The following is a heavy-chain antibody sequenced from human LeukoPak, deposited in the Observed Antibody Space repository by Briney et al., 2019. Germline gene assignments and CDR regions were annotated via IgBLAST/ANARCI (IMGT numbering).Heavy chain of an antibody. CDR2: ISAYNGNT. V-gene: IGHV1-18*01. J-gene: IGHJ5*02. CDR3: ARAPRYIVVVVAATPRGWFDP. D-gene: IGHD2-15*01. Sequence: GASVKVSCKASGYTFTSYGISWVRQAPGQGLEWMGWISAYNGNTNYAQKLQGRVTMTTDTSTSTAYMELRSLRSDDTAVYYCARAPRYIVVVVAATPRGWFDPWGQGTLVTVSS. CDR1: GYTFTSYG.